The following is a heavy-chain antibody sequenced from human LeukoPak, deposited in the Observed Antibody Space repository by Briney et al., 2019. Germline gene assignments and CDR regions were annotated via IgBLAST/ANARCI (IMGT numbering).Heavy chain of an antibody. D-gene: IGHD5-12*01. Sequence: PSQTLSLTCTVSGGSISSGSYYWSWIRQPAGKGLEWIGRIYTSGSTNYNPSLKSRVTISVDTSKNQFSLKLSSVTDADTAVYYCARMGRVATINLDDAFDIWGQGAMVTVSS. CDR2: IYTSGST. V-gene: IGHV4-61*02. J-gene: IGHJ3*02. CDR3: ARMGRVATINLDDAFDI. CDR1: GGSISSGSYY.